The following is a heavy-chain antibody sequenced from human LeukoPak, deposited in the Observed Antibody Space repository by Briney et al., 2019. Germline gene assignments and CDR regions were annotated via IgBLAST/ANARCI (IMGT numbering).Heavy chain of an antibody. CDR2: ISSSSSTI. D-gene: IGHD3-22*01. J-gene: IGHJ4*02. CDR1: GFTFSSYS. CDR3: ARGLYYDSSGYSLFDY. V-gene: IGHV3-48*04. Sequence: GGSLRLSCAASGFTFSSYSMNWVRQAPGKGLEWVSYISSSSSTIYYADSVKGRFTISRDNAKNSLYLQMNSLRAEDTAVYYCARGLYYDSSGYSLFDYWGQGTLVTVSS.